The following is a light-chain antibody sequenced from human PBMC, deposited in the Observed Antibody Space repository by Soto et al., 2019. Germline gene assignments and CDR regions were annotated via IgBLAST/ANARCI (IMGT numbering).Light chain of an antibody. J-gene: IGKJ2*01. CDR2: GAS. Sequence: EIVLTQSPGTLSLSPGERATLSCRASQSVSSNYLAWYQQKPGQAPRLLIYGASSRATGIPDKFSGSGSGTDFTLTVNRLEPEDFAVFYCQQYGSSPPTFGQGTNLEIK. CDR3: QQYGSSPPT. V-gene: IGKV3-20*01. CDR1: QSVSSNY.